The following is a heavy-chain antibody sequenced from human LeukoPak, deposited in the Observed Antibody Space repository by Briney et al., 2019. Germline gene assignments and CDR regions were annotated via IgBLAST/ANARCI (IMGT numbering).Heavy chain of an antibody. Sequence: GGSLRLSCAASGFTFSSYGMHWVRQAPGKGLEWVAVISYVGSNKYYADSVKGRFTISRDNSKNTLYLQMNSLRAEDTAVYYCAKEKPLRYDYVWGSYRYYFDYWGQGTPVTVSS. CDR1: GFTFSSYG. J-gene: IGHJ4*02. V-gene: IGHV3-30*18. CDR2: ISYVGSNK. D-gene: IGHD3-16*02. CDR3: AKEKPLRYDYVWGSYRYYFDY.